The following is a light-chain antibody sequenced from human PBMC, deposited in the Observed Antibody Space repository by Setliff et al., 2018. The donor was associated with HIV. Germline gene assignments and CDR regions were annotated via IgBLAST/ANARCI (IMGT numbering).Light chain of an antibody. J-gene: IGLJ1*01. CDR2: DVS. Sequence: QSVLTQPASVSGSPGQSITISCTGTSRDVGVYNYVSWYQQHPGKAPKLMISDVSNRPSGVSNRFSGSKSGNTASLTISGLQAEDEADYYCSSYTSSTPLYVFGTGTKVTVL. V-gene: IGLV2-14*03. CDR1: SRDVGVYNY. CDR3: SSYTSSTPLYV.